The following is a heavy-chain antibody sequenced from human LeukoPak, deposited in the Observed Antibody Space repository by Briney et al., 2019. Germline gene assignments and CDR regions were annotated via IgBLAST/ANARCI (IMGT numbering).Heavy chain of an antibody. J-gene: IGHJ5*02. CDR1: GGSISTYF. CDR3: ARLANGYSSSWYPSWFDP. Sequence: PSETLSLTCTVSGGSISTYFWNWIRQPPGKGLEWIGYVYYSGSTEYNPSLKSRVTISVDTSKNQFSLKLNSVTAADTAVYYCARLANGYSSSWYPSWFDPWGQGTLVTVSS. CDR2: VYYSGST. V-gene: IGHV4-59*01. D-gene: IGHD6-13*01.